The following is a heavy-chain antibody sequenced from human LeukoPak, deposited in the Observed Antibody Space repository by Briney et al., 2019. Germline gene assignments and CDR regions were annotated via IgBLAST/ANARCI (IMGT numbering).Heavy chain of an antibody. Sequence: SETLSLTCTVSGGSISSSSYYWGWIRQPPGKGLEWIGSIYFSGSTYFNPSLKSRITISVDTSKNQFSLKLSSVTAADTALHYCARHAADSSGFYNYYGMDVWGQGTTVTVSS. D-gene: IGHD3-22*01. V-gene: IGHV4-39*01. CDR3: ARHAADSSGFYNYYGMDV. CDR2: IYFSGST. J-gene: IGHJ6*02. CDR1: GGSISSSSYY.